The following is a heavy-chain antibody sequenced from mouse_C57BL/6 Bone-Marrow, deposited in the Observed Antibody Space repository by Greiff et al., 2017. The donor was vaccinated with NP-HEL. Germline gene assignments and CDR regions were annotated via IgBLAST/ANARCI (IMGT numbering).Heavy chain of an antibody. CDR2: IYPRSGNT. D-gene: IGHD2-1*01. J-gene: IGHJ2*01. V-gene: IGHV1-81*01. Sequence: LKESGAELARPGASVKLSCKASGYTFTSYGISWVKQRTGQGLEWIGEIYPRSGNTYYNEKFKGKATLTADKSSSTAYMELRSLTSEDSAVYFCARLGYGNLFDYWGQGTTLTVSS. CDR3: ARLGYGNLFDY. CDR1: GYTFTSYG.